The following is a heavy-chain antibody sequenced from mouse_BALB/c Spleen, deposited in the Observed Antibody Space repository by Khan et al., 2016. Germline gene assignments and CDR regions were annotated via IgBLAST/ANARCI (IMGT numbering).Heavy chain of an antibody. J-gene: IGHJ3*01. Sequence: QVQLQLSGAELVRPGSSVKISCKASGFAFSSYWMNWVKQRPGQGLEWIGQIYPGDGDTNYNGKFKGKATLTADKSSSTAYMQLSSLTSEDSAVYFCARGTPFANWGQGTLVTVSA. CDR1: GFAFSSYW. D-gene: IGHD2-14*01. CDR3: ARGTPFAN. CDR2: IYPGDGDT. V-gene: IGHV1-80*01.